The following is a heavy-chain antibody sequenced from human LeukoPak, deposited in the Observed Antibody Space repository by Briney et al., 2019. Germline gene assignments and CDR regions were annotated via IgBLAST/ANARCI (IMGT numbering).Heavy chain of an antibody. J-gene: IGHJ5*02. V-gene: IGHV1-69*04. D-gene: IGHD1-1*01. CDR1: GGTFSSYA. CDR3: ARGVEMATTNWFDP. Sequence: SVKVSCKASGGTFSSYAISWVRQAPGQGLEWMGRIIPILGIANYAQKFQGRVTITADKSTGTAYMELSSLRSEDTAVYYCARGVEMATTNWFDPWGQGTLVTVSS. CDR2: IIPILGIA.